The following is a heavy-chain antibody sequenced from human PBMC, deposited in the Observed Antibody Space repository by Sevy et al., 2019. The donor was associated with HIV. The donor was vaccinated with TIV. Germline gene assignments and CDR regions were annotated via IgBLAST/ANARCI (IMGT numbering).Heavy chain of an antibody. J-gene: IGHJ6*02. D-gene: IGHD3-10*01. CDR1: GFTFDDHG. Sequence: GGSLRLSCVTSGFTFDDHGMHWVREIPGKGLEWVSGVSWNGRSLGYADTVKGRFIISRDNVKKSLSLQMNSLRTEDTALYYCARDAGTGGSYMGYYFGMDVWGQGITVTVSS. CDR2: VSWNGRSL. CDR3: ARDAGTGGSYMGYYFGMDV. V-gene: IGHV3-9*01.